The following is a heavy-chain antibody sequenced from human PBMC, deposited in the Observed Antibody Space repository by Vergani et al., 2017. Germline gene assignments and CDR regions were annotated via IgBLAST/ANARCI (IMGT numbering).Heavy chain of an antibody. J-gene: IGHJ4*02. V-gene: IGHV5-51*01. D-gene: IGHD2-21*01. CDR1: ESSFISNE. Sequence: EVMLVQSGAEVKKPGEPLKISCKYSESSFISNEIAWVRQMSGKGLQWMGNINPIDSKIAYSPSFQGQAIMSLDKSITTAYLQWRSLKASDTAIYYCTRHVPCGDGACLRFDHWGQGTQVTVSS. CDR2: INPIDSKI. CDR3: TRHVPCGDGACLRFDH.